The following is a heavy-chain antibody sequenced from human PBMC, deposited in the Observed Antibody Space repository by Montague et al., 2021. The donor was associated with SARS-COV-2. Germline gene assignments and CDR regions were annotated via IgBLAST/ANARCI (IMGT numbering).Heavy chain of an antibody. CDR3: AHPRAYCSDITCYRNWNFDL. CDR1: GFSLKTSGEG. V-gene: IGHV2-5*01. Sequence: PALVKPTQTLTLTCTFSGFSLKTSGEGVGWIRQSPGKAPEWLALIYWSDDKNYSPSLKSRLTISKDTSKNQVVLSMTNMGPVDTATYYCAHPRAYCSDITCYRNWNFDLWGRGTLVTVSS. CDR2: IYWSDDK. D-gene: IGHD2-2*01. J-gene: IGHJ2*01.